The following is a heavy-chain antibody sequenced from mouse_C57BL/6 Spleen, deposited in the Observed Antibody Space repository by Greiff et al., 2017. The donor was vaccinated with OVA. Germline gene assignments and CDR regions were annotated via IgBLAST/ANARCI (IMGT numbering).Heavy chain of an antibody. Sequence: QVQLKQPGAELVKPGASVKLSCKASGYTFTSYWMHWVKQRPGQGLEWIGMIHPNSGSTNYNEKFKSKATLTVDKSSSTAYMQLSSLTSEDSAVYYCARGDYGSRLAMDYWGQGTSVTVSS. J-gene: IGHJ4*01. CDR2: IHPNSGST. V-gene: IGHV1-64*01. D-gene: IGHD1-1*01. CDR3: ARGDYGSRLAMDY. CDR1: GYTFTSYW.